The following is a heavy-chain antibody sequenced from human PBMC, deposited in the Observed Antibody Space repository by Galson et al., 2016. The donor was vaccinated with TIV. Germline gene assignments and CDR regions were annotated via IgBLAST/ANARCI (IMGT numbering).Heavy chain of an antibody. Sequence: TLSLTCTVSGGSISSGNYYWSWIRQSAGKGLEWIGRIYARGNSDYNPSLRSRVTISADTSKNQFSLRLSSVTAIDTAVYYCARTSVVVSGTPFFDYWGRGTLVTVSS. CDR3: ARTSVVVSGTPFFDY. D-gene: IGHD6-19*01. J-gene: IGHJ4*02. CDR1: GGSISSGNYY. CDR2: IYARGNS. V-gene: IGHV4-61*02.